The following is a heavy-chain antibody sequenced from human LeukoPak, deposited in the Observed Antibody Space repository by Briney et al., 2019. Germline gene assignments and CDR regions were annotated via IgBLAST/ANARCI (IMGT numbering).Heavy chain of an antibody. D-gene: IGHD6-19*01. CDR3: ARDRIAVAGTRWDAFDI. V-gene: IGHV6-1*01. CDR1: GDSVSSNSAA. CDR2: TYYRSKWYN. J-gene: IGHJ3*02. Sequence: SQTLSLTCAISGDSVSSNSAARNWIRQSPSRGLEWLGRTYYRSKWYNDYAVSVKSRITINPDTSKNQFSLQLNSVTPEDTAVYYCARDRIAVAGTRWDAFDIWGQGTMVTVSS.